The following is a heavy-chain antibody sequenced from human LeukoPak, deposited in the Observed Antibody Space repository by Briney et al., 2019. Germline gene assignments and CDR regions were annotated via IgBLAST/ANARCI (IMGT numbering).Heavy chain of an antibody. J-gene: IGHJ4*02. D-gene: IGHD5-24*01. CDR3: TRVGYIDEGIDY. V-gene: IGHV3-7*04. Sequence: GGSLRLSCVASGFPFSSYWMTWVRQAPGKGLERVANIKQDGSKKSYVDSVKGRFSISRDNAKNSLYLQINSLRAEDTAIYYCTRVGYIDEGIDYWGQGTLVTVSS. CDR2: IKQDGSKK. CDR1: GFPFSSYW.